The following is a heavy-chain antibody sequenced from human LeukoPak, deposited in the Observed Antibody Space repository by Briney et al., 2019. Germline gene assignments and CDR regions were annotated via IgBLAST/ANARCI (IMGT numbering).Heavy chain of an antibody. D-gene: IGHD6-19*01. CDR3: AREYSSGWSGAGY. CDR1: GGSISSYY. V-gene: IGHV4-59*01. Sequence: SETLSLTCTVSGGSISSYYWSWIRQPPGKGLEWIGYIYYSGSTNYTPSLESRVTISGDKSKNQFSLKLSSVTAADTAVYYCAREYSSGWSGAGYWGQGTLVTVSS. J-gene: IGHJ4*02. CDR2: IYYSGST.